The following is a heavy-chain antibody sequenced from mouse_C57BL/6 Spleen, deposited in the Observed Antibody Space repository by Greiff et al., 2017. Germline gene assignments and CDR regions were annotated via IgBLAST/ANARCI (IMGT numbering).Heavy chain of an antibody. V-gene: IGHV1-64*01. D-gene: IGHD1-1*01. CDR3: FYYYGSSKYYYAMDY. J-gene: IGHJ4*01. Sequence: QVQLQQPGAELVKPGASVKLSCKASGYTFTSYWMHWVKQRPGQGLEWIGMIHPNSGSTNYNEKFKSKATLTVDKSSSTAYMQLSSLTSEDSAVYYCFYYYGSSKYYYAMDYWSQGTSVTVSS. CDR2: IHPNSGST. CDR1: GYTFTSYW.